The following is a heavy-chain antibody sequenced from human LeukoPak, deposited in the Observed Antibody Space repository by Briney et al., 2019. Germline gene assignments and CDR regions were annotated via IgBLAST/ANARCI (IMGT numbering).Heavy chain of an antibody. J-gene: IGHJ4*02. CDR1: GYTFTGYY. Sequence: ASVKVSCKASGYTFTGYYMHWVRQAPGQGLEWMGWINPNSGGTNYAQKFQGRVTMTRDTSISTAYMELSRLRSDDTAVYYCARDTYGDYPLDYWGQGTLVTVSS. CDR2: INPNSGGT. CDR3: ARDTYGDYPLDY. V-gene: IGHV1-2*02. D-gene: IGHD4-17*01.